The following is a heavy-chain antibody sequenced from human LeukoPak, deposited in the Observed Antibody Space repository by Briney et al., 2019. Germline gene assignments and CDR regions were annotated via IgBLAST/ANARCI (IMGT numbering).Heavy chain of an antibody. V-gene: IGHV3-48*03. Sequence: GGSLSLSCAAAGFTFSSYEMNWVRQATGKGLEWVSYISSSGSTIYYADSVKGRFTISRDNAKNSLYLQMNSLRAEDTAVYYCAELGITMIGGVWGKGTTVTISS. CDR3: AELGITMIGGV. J-gene: IGHJ6*04. D-gene: IGHD3-10*02. CDR1: GFTFSSYE. CDR2: ISSSGSTI.